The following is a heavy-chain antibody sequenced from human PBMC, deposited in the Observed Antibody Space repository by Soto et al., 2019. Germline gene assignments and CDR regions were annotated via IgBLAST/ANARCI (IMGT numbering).Heavy chain of an antibody. J-gene: IGHJ4*02. Sequence: EVQLLESGGGLAQPGGSLRLSCAASGFTFSDYAMSWVRQAPGKGLEWVSSISPSGGTTYYADSVKGRFTISRDNSKNTLFLQLNSLRDEDTAVYYCAKRRGSSRWQTFDYWGQGTLVTVSS. V-gene: IGHV3-23*01. D-gene: IGHD6-13*01. CDR2: ISPSGGTT. CDR1: GFTFSDYA. CDR3: AKRRGSSRWQTFDY.